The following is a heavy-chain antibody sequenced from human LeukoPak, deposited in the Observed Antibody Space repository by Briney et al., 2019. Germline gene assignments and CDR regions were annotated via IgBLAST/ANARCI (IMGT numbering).Heavy chain of an antibody. J-gene: IGHJ4*02. CDR3: TTFRYSGSPDFDY. CDR2: IRYDGSNK. V-gene: IGHV3-30*02. Sequence: GGSLRLSCAASGFTFSSYGMHWVRQAPGKGLEWVAFIRYDGSNKFYADSAKGRFTVSRDNSKNTLYLQINSLKTEDTAVYYCTTFRYSGSPDFDYWGQGTLVTVSS. CDR1: GFTFSSYG. D-gene: IGHD1-26*01.